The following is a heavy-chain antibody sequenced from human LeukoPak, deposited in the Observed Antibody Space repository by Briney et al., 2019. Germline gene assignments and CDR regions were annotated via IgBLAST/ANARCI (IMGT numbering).Heavy chain of an antibody. CDR3: AKDHSITMVRGVIIDY. Sequence: SETLSLTCTVSGYSISSGYYWGWIRQPPGKGLEWIGSIYHSGSTYYNPSLKSRVTISVDTSKNQFSLKLSSVTAADTAVYYCAKDHSITMVRGVIIDYWGQGTLVTVSS. J-gene: IGHJ4*02. V-gene: IGHV4-38-2*02. CDR1: GYSISSGYY. CDR2: IYHSGST. D-gene: IGHD3-10*01.